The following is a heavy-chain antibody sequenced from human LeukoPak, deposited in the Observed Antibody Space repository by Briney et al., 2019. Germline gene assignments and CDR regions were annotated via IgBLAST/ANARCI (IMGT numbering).Heavy chain of an antibody. CDR2: IYYSGST. CDR3: ARRGGGYYYGSSGYHFDY. V-gene: IGHV4-39*01. Sequence: PSETLSLTCTVSGGSISSSSYYWGWIRQPPGKGLEWIGSIYYSGSTYYNPSLKSRVTISVDTSKNQFSLKLSSVTAADTAVYYCARRGGGYYYGSSGYHFDYWGQGTLVTVSS. CDR1: GGSISSSSYY. J-gene: IGHJ4*02. D-gene: IGHD3-22*01.